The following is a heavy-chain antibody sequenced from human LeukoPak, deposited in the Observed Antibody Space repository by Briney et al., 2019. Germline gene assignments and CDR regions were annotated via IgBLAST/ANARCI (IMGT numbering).Heavy chain of an antibody. CDR2: TVGNGPDT. CDR1: GGSISSYY. V-gene: IGHV3-23*01. D-gene: IGHD2-8*02. CDR3: TKAPLRSCTGAFCYPFDY. Sequence: PSETLSLTCTVSGGSISSYYWSWVRQTPGKGLEWVSATVGNGPDTYHADSVKGRFTVSRDNSRNTLYLQMNSLRVEDTAVYYCTKAPLRSCTGAFCYPFDYWGQGTLVTVSS. J-gene: IGHJ4*02.